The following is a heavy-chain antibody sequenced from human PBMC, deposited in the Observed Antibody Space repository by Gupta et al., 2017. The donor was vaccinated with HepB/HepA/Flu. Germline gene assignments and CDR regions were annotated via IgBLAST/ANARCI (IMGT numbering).Heavy chain of an antibody. D-gene: IGHD6-19*01. V-gene: IGHV3-23*01. Sequence: EWLLLESSGGLLQPGGSRRHPRTASGSTVCPFDMTWVRQDPGKGLGWVSGINRDAGKTHYADFVKGRFTISRDNSRNTLSLQMTSLRVEDTAVYYCAKALASGRMFYFDSWGQGTLVTVS. J-gene: IGHJ4*02. CDR2: INRDAGKT. CDR1: GSTVCPFD. CDR3: AKALASGRMFYFDS.